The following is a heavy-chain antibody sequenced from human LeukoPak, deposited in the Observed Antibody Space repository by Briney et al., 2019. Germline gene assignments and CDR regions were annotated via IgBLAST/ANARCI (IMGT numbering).Heavy chain of an antibody. Sequence: ASVKVSCKASGYTFTSYYMHWVRQAPGQGLEWMGIINPSGGSTSYAQKFQGRVTMTRDTSTSTVYMELSSLRSEDTAVYYCARDALVRGYYDSSGYSKPVAYWSQGTLVTVSS. CDR2: INPSGGST. V-gene: IGHV1-46*01. CDR1: GYTFTSYY. D-gene: IGHD3-22*01. CDR3: ARDALVRGYYDSSGYSKPVAY. J-gene: IGHJ4*02.